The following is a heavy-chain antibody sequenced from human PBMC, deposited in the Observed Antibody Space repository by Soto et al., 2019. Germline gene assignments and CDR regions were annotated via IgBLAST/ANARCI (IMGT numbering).Heavy chain of an antibody. D-gene: IGHD2-8*01. CDR2: FDAEDGET. V-gene: IGHV1-24*01. CDR3: ATAPPPRYCTNGVCSHYYDGMDV. J-gene: IGHJ6*02. CDR1: GYTLTELS. Sequence: QVQLVQSGAEVKKPGASVKVSCKVSGYTLTELSMHWVRQAPGKGLEWMGGFDAEDGETIYAQKFQGRVAITEDTATDPAYMEPSSLISKDTAVYYCATAPPPRYCTNGVCSHYYDGMDVWGQGTTVTVSS.